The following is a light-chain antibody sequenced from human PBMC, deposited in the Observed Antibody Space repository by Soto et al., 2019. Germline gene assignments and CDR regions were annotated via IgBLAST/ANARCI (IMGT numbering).Light chain of an antibody. CDR3: QTWGTGISVV. V-gene: IGLV4-69*01. Sequence: QPVVTQSPSASAALGASVKLTCTLSSGHSSYTIAWHQQQPEKGPRYLMKLNSDGSHSKGDGIPDRFSGSSSGAERYLTISSLQSEDEADYYCQTWGTGISVVFGGGTKLTVL. J-gene: IGLJ2*01. CDR1: SGHSSYT. CDR2: LNSDGSH.